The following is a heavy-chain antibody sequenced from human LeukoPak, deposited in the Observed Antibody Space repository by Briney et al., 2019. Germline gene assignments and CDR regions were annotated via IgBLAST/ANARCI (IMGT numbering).Heavy chain of an antibody. CDR2: ITPDGTTT. V-gene: IGHV3-74*01. CDR1: GFTLTTYW. CDR3: VTLTSVVSEHAFDM. D-gene: IGHD4-23*01. J-gene: IGHJ3*02. Sequence: GGSQRLSCAASGFTLTTYWVHWFRQAPGKGLMWVSRITPDGTTTNHADFVKGRFTISRDNAKNTVSLQMNSLSAEDTAVYYCVTLTSVVSEHAFDMWGQGTMVAVSP.